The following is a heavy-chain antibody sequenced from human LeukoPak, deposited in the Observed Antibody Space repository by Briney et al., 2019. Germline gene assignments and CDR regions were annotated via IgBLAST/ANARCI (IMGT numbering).Heavy chain of an antibody. V-gene: IGHV3-23*01. J-gene: IGHJ4*02. CDR3: ARGERDSYYDILTGYYNDY. D-gene: IGHD3-9*01. CDR2: ISGSDGST. CDR1: GFTFSIYG. Sequence: PGGSLRLSCAASGFTFSIYGMSWVRQAPGKGLEWVSAISGSDGSTYYADSVKGRFTISRDNAKNTLYLQMNSLRAEDTAVYYCARGERDSYYDILTGYYNDYWGQGTLVTVSS.